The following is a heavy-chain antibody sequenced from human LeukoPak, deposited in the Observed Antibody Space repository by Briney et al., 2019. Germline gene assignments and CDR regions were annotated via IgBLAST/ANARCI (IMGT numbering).Heavy chain of an antibody. CDR3: ARDGLGYCSSTNCYTFDY. V-gene: IGHV3-33*08. J-gene: IGHJ4*02. CDR2: IWYDGGDK. CDR1: GLSFGNYA. Sequence: GGSLRLSCAASGLSFGNYAMSWVRQAPGKGLEWVALIWYDGGDKSYADSVKGRFTISRDNSKNTLFLQMNSLRAEDTAVYYCARDGLGYCSSTNCYTFDYWGQGTLVTVSS. D-gene: IGHD2-2*02.